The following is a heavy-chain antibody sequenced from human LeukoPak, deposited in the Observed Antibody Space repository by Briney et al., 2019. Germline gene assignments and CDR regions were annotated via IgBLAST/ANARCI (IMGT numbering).Heavy chain of an antibody. CDR2: INPNSGGT. CDR1: GYTFTGYY. Sequence: GASVKVSCKASGYTFTGYYMHWVRQAPGQGLEWMGRINPNSGGTNYAQKFQGRVTMTRDTSISTAYMELSRLRSDDTAVFYCARETRYGSTWYYDHWGQGTLVTVAS. CDR3: ARETRYGSTWYYDH. V-gene: IGHV1-2*06. J-gene: IGHJ4*02. D-gene: IGHD6-13*01.